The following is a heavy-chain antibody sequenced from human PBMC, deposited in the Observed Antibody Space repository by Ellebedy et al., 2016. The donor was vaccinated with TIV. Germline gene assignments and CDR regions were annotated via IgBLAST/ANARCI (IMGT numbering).Heavy chain of an antibody. V-gene: IGHV4-59*01. CDR1: GGSISSYY. J-gene: IGHJ3*02. Sequence: GSLRLSCTVSGGSISSYYWSWIRQPPGKGLEWIGYIYYSGSTNYNPSLKSRVTISVDTSKNQFSLKLSSVTAADTAVYYCARDRWTGDAFDIWGQGTMVTVSS. CDR2: IYYSGST. D-gene: IGHD1-1*01. CDR3: ARDRWTGDAFDI.